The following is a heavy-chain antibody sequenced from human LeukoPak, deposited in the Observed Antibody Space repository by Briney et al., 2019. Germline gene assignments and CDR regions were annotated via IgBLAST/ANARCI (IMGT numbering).Heavy chain of an antibody. Sequence: SETLSLTCAVYGGSFSGYYWSWIRQPPGKGLEWIGEIYYSGSTYYNPSLKSRVTISVDTSKNQFSLKLSSVTAADTAVYYCARDCSSTSCYSYGMDVWGQGTTVTVSS. CDR1: GGSFSGYY. V-gene: IGHV4-34*09. CDR3: ARDCSSTSCYSYGMDV. J-gene: IGHJ6*02. CDR2: IYYSGST. D-gene: IGHD2-2*01.